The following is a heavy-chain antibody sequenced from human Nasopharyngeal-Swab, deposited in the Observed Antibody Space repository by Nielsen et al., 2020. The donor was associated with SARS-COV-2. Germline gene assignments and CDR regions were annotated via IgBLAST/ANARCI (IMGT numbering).Heavy chain of an antibody. CDR2: VNHIGRA. V-gene: IGHV4-34*01. J-gene: IGHJ6*02. CDR1: GGTFSGFF. Sequence: SETLSLTCDVNGGTFSGFFWSWVRLPPGKGLEWIGAVNHIGRADYNPSLKSRVTISVDTFKNQLSLKLTSVTAADTAVYYCARDIFGVVSYFDYGLDVWGQGTTVTVSS. CDR3: ARDIFGVVSYFDYGLDV. D-gene: IGHD3-3*01.